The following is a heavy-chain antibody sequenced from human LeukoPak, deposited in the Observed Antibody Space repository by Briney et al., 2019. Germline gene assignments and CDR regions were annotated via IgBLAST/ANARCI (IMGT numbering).Heavy chain of an antibody. D-gene: IGHD3-3*01. J-gene: IGHJ4*02. CDR2: ISGSGGST. Sequence: GGSLRLSCAASGFTFSSYAMSWVRQAPGKGLEWVSAISGSGGSTYYADSVKGRFTISRGNSKNTLYLQMNSLRAEDTAVYYCAKAPRTDFWSGYWYFDYWGQGTLVTVSS. CDR1: GFTFSSYA. CDR3: AKAPRTDFWSGYWYFDY. V-gene: IGHV3-23*01.